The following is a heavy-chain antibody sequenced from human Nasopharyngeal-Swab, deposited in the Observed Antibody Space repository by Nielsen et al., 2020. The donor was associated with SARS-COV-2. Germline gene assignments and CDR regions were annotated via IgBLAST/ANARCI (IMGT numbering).Heavy chain of an antibody. CDR3: ARGCVLTGPSCYYYGMDV. V-gene: IGHV3-21*01. Sequence: GESLKISCAASGFTFSSYSMNWVRQAPGKGLEWVSYISSSSSYIYYADSVKGRFTISRDNAKNSLYLQMNSLRAEDTAVYYCARGCVLTGPSCYYYGMDVWGQGTTVTVSS. D-gene: IGHD3-9*01. CDR1: GFTFSSYS. CDR2: ISSSSSYI. J-gene: IGHJ6*02.